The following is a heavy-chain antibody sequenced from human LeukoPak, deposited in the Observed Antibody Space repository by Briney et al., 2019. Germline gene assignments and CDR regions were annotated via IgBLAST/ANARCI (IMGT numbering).Heavy chain of an antibody. CDR2: INPNSGGT. CDR3: ATSREFANWFDP. V-gene: IGHV1-2*02. CDR1: GYTFTGYY. Sequence: ASVKVSCKASGYTFTGYYMHWVRQAPGQGLEWMGWINPNSGGTNYAQKFQGRVTMTRDTSTDTAYMELSSLRSEDTAVYYCATSREFANWFDPWGQGTLVTVSS. D-gene: IGHD3-10*01. J-gene: IGHJ5*02.